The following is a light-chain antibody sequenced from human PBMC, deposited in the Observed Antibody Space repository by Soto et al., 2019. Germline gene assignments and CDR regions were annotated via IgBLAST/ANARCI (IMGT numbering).Light chain of an antibody. CDR2: GSS. CDR1: RTIDNY. J-gene: IGKJ5*01. CDR3: QQSYNTPIT. V-gene: IGKV1-39*01. Sequence: DIQMTQSPSSLSASLGDRVTITCRASRTIDNYLNWYQQKPGRAPELLVYGSSRLESGVPSRFTGGGSGTNFTLTISGLQPEDFATYFCQQSYNTPITFGQGTRLEIK.